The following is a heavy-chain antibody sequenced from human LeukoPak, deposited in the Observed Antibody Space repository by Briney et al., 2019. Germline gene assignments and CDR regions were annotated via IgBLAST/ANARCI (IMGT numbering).Heavy chain of an antibody. D-gene: IGHD2-21*02. J-gene: IGHJ3*02. V-gene: IGHV4-4*02. CDR3: ARARAVVTANDAFDI. CDR2: IYHSGST. CDR1: GGSISSSNW. Sequence: PSGTLSLTCAVSGGSISSSNWWSWVRQPPGKGLEWIGEIYHSGSTNYNPSLKSRVTISVDKSKNQFSLKLSSVTAADTAVYYCARARAVVTANDAFDIWGQGTMVTVSS.